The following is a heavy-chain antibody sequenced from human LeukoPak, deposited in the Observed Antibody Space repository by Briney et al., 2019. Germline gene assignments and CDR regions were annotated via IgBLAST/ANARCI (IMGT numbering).Heavy chain of an antibody. CDR3: ARGFRPTAIEDCFDP. CDR2: ITPNSGGT. V-gene: IGHV1-2*02. Sequence: ASVKVSCKASGYTFTAYYLHWVRLAPGQGLAWMGWITPNSGGTKYAQRFQGRVTMTRDTSISTAYMELSGLRSGDTAVYYCARGFRPTAIEDCFDPWGQGTLVTVSS. D-gene: IGHD2-2*02. CDR1: GYTFTAYY. J-gene: IGHJ5*02.